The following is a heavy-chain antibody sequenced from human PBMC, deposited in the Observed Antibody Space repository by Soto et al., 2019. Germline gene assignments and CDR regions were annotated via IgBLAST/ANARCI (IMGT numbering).Heavy chain of an antibody. J-gene: IGHJ4*02. CDR2: IRSDSSDV. V-gene: IGHV3-48*01. CDR1: GVTFSSYS. Sequence: EVQLVESGGGLVQPGGSLRLSCAGSGVTFSSYSMNWVRQAPGKGPEWVSFIRSDSSDVYYAVSVRGRFTISRDDAKNSLDLQLNRRRAEDTAVYYWTRVYYYDRSASAIFGYWGQGTLVTVSS. D-gene: IGHD3-22*01. CDR3: TRVYYYDRSASAIFGY.